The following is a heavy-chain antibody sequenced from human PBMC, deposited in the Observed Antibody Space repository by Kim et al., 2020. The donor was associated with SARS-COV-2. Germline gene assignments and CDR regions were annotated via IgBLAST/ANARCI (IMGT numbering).Heavy chain of an antibody. V-gene: IGHV4-39*01. J-gene: IGHJ4*02. D-gene: IGHD6-6*01. CDR3: ARRSSSSGPVY. Sequence: SETLSLTCTVSGGSISSSSYYWGWIRQPPGKGLEWIGSIYYSGSTYYNPSLKSRVTISVDTSKNQFSLKLSSVTAADTAVYYCARRSSSSGPVYWGQGTLVTVSS. CDR1: GGSISSSSYY. CDR2: IYYSGST.